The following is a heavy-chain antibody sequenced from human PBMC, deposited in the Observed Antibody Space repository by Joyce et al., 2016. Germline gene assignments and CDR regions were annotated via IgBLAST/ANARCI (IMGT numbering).Heavy chain of an antibody. V-gene: IGHV4-59*11. J-gene: IGHJ5*02. CDR2: IYYSGSI. CDR3: ARGGSSGWYLGWFDP. Sequence: QVQLQESGPGLVKPSETLSLTCTVSGGSINNHYWSWIRQPPGKGLEWIGYIYYSGSIKYNPSLKSRVTISVDTSKNQFSLKLSSVTAADTAVYYCARGGSSGWYLGWFDPWGQGTLVTVSS. D-gene: IGHD6-19*01. CDR1: GGSINNHY.